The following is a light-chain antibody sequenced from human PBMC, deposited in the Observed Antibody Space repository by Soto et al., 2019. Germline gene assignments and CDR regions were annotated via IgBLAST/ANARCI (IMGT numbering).Light chain of an antibody. J-gene: IGLJ1*01. CDR2: DVS. Sequence: QSALTQPASVSGSPGQSITISCTGTSSDVGGYNFVSWYQQHPGKAPKLMIYDVSNRPSGVSNRFSGSRSGNTASLTISGLLAEDGAGYYSCSYTSSSTPFVFGTGTKVTVL. CDR1: SSDVGGYNF. V-gene: IGLV2-14*03. CDR3: CSYTSSSTPFV.